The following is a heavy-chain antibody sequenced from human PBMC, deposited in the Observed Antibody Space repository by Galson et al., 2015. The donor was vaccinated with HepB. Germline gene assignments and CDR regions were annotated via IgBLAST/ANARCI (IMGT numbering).Heavy chain of an antibody. CDR1: GFSFTRYA. CDR3: AKDGIMVANNPYHFHY. CDR2: ITSSGSNS. Sequence: SLRLSCAASGFSFTRYAMTWVRQAPGKGLEWVSSITSSGSNSYYTDSVKGRFTVSRDNSKNTLLLQLNSLRAEDTAMYFCAKDGIMVANNPYHFHYWGQGTLVTVSS. D-gene: IGHD2-15*01. J-gene: IGHJ4*02. V-gene: IGHV3-23*01.